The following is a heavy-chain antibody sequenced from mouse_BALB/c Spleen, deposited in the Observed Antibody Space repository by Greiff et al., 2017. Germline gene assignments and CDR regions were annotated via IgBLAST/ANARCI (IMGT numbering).Heavy chain of an antibody. D-gene: IGHD4-1*01. CDR2: IDPSDSYT. CDR1: GYTFTSYW. CDR3: ARTGGLGRDDY. V-gene: IGHV1-69*02. J-gene: IGHJ2*01. Sequence: QVQLKQPGAELVKPGASVKLSCKASGYTFTSYWMHWVKQRPGQGLEWIGEIDPSDSYTNYNQKFKGKATLTVDKSSSTAYMQLSSLTSEDSAVYYCARTGGLGRDDYWGQGTTLTVSS.